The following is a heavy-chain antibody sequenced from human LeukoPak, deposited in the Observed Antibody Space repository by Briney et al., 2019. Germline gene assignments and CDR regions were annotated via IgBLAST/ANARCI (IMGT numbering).Heavy chain of an antibody. Sequence: ASVTVSFTSSLYTFTIYGISWAGQAPGQGGEWMGWISAYNGKTKYAQRLQGRVTMTPDTSTSTPYMALRSLRSDDTAVYYCARVSHDYVWGSYRYRFDYWGQGTLVTVSS. CDR1: LYTFTIYG. V-gene: IGHV1-18*01. D-gene: IGHD3-16*02. CDR3: ARVSHDYVWGSYRYRFDY. J-gene: IGHJ4*02. CDR2: ISAYNGKT.